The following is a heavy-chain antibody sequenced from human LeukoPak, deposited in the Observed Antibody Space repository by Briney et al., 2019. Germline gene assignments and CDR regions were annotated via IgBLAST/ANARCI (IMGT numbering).Heavy chain of an antibody. J-gene: IGHJ4*02. CDR2: ISWDGGST. V-gene: IGHV3-43D*03. CDR1: GFTFDDYA. D-gene: IGHD4-17*01. CDR3: AKAWGTSTVTMYFDY. Sequence: GGSLRLSCAASGFTFDDYAMHWVRQAPGKGLEWVSLISWDGGSTYYADSVKGRFTISRDNSKNSLYLQMNSLRAEDTALYHCAKAWGTSTVTMYFDYWGQGTLVTVSS.